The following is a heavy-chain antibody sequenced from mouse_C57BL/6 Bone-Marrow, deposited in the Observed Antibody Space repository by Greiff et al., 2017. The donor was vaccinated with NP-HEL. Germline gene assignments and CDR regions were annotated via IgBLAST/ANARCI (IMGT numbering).Heavy chain of an antibody. CDR1: GFTFSSYG. CDR2: ISSGGSYT. J-gene: IGHJ4*01. D-gene: IGHD2-3*01. CDR3: ASLYDGYGYAMDY. V-gene: IGHV5-6*01. Sequence: EVHLVESGGDLVKPGGSLKLSCAASGFTFSSYGMSWVRQTPDKRLEWVATISSGGSYTYYPDSVKGRFTISRDNAKNTLYLQMSSLRSEDTAMYYCASLYDGYGYAMDYWGQGTSVTVSS.